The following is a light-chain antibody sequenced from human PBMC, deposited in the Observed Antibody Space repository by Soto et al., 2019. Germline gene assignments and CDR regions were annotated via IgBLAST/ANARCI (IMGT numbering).Light chain of an antibody. CDR2: DAS. V-gene: IGKV1-5*01. J-gene: IGKJ1*01. CDR3: RDYNSYSRA. Sequence: DVPMTQSPSTLSASVEDRVTMTCRASEFSSDWLDWYQQKPGQAPKLLIYDASTLESGVPGRFRGSGVRTHFTLAISGLQPGDFAAYHCRDYNSYSRAFGEGTKVEI. CDR1: EFSSDW.